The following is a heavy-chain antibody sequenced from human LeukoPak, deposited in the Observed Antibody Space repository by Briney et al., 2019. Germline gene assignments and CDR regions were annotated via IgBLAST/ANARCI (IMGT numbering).Heavy chain of an antibody. Sequence: SGTLSLTCAVYGGSFSGYYWSWISQPPGKGLEWIGEINHSGSTNYNPSLKSRVTISVDTSKNQFSLKLSSVTAADTAVYYCAREGKRPQLLFEIRRNWFDPWGQGTLVTVSS. V-gene: IGHV4-34*01. D-gene: IGHD2-2*01. J-gene: IGHJ5*02. CDR3: AREGKRPQLLFEIRRNWFDP. CDR2: INHSGST. CDR1: GGSFSGYY.